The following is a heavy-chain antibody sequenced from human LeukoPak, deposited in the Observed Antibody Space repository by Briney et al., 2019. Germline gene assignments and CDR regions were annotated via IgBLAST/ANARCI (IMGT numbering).Heavy chain of an antibody. Sequence: PGGSLRLSCAASGFTFSSYAMSWVRQAPGKGLEWVSAISGSGGSTYYADSVKGRFTISRDNAKNSVHLQMNSLRDEDTAFYYCARDIGSGLDSGNYLGGQGTLVTVSS. CDR2: ISGSGGST. J-gene: IGHJ4*02. CDR1: GFTFSSYA. D-gene: IGHD1-26*01. CDR3: ARDIGSGLDSGNYL. V-gene: IGHV3-23*01.